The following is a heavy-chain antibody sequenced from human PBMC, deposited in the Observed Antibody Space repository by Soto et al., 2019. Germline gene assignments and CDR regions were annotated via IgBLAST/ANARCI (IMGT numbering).Heavy chain of an antibody. CDR3: ASSWSGYYKHFDY. CDR1: GGSISSYY. J-gene: IGHJ4*02. V-gene: IGHV4-59*01. Sequence: SETLSLTCTVSGGSISSYYWSWIRQPPGKGLEWIGYIYYSGSTNYNPSLKSRVTISVDTSKNQFSLKLSSVTAADTAVYYCASSWSGYYKHFDYWGQGNLVTVSS. D-gene: IGHD3-3*01. CDR2: IYYSGST.